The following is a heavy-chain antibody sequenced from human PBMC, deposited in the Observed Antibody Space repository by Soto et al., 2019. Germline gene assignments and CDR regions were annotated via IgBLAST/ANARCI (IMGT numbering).Heavy chain of an antibody. V-gene: IGHV1-8*01. CDR2: MNPKSGHT. D-gene: IGHD4-17*01. CDR1: GYTFSSYD. J-gene: IGHJ6*02. Sequence: QVQLVQSGAEVKKPGASVKVSCKASGYTFSSYDINWVRQATGQGLEWMGWMNPKSGHTGSAQKFLGRVTMTRDTSISTAYMELSSLRSEDTAIYYCARTDGDLDVWGQGTTVTVSS. CDR3: ARTDGDLDV.